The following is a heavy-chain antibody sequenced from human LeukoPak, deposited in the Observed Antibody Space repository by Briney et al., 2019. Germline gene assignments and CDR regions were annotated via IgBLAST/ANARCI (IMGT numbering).Heavy chain of an antibody. CDR1: GFTFSRYG. V-gene: IGHV3-23*01. CDR2: ISGGGGST. CDR3: ARDLSYDSSGYYD. Sequence: GGSLRLSCAASGFTFSRYGMSWVRQAPGKGLEWVSAISGGGGSTYYADSVKGRFTISRDNSKNTLFLQMNSLRAEDTALYYCARDLSYDSSGYYDWGQGTLVTDSS. D-gene: IGHD3-22*01. J-gene: IGHJ4*02.